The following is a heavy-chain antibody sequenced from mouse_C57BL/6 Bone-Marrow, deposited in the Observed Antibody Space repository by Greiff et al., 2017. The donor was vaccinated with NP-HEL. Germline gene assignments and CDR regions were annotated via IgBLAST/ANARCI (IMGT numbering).Heavy chain of an antibody. Sequence: EVQLQQSGAELVRPGASVKLSCTASGFNIKDDYMHWVKQRPEQGLEWIGWIDPENGDTEYASKFQGKATITADTSSNTAYLQLSSLTSEDTAVYYCTTWLGPFDDWGQGTTLTVSS. CDR3: TTWLGPFDD. CDR2: IDPENGDT. CDR1: GFNIKDDY. V-gene: IGHV14-4*01. J-gene: IGHJ2*01. D-gene: IGHD3-3*01.